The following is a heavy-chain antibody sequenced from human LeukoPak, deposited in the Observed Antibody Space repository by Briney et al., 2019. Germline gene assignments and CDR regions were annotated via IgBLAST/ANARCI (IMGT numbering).Heavy chain of an antibody. CDR2: IYSGGST. J-gene: IGHJ4*02. Sequence: PGGSLRLSCAASGFTFSSYWMSWVRQAPGKGLEWVSVIYSGGSTYYADSVKGRFTISRDNSKNTLYLQMNSLRAEDTAVYYCARGYCSGGSCYPFDYWGQGTLVTVSS. CDR1: GFTFSSYW. D-gene: IGHD2-15*01. V-gene: IGHV3-66*01. CDR3: ARGYCSGGSCYPFDY.